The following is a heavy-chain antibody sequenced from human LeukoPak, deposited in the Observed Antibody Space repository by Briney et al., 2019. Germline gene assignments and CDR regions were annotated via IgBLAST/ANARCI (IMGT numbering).Heavy chain of an antibody. J-gene: IGHJ3*02. CDR3: ARDPSSSWYSDAFDI. V-gene: IGHV1-69*04. CDR1: GGIFSSYA. CDR2: IIPILGIA. Sequence: ASVKVSCKASGGIFSSYAISWVRQAPGQGLEWMGRIIPILGIANYAQRFQGRVTITADRSTSTAYMELSSLRSEDTAVYYCARDPSSSWYSDAFDIWGQGIMVTVSS. D-gene: IGHD6-13*01.